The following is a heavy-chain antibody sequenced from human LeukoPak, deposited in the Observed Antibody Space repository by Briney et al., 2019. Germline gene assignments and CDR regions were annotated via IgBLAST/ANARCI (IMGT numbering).Heavy chain of an antibody. CDR1: GFTFSSYW. D-gene: IGHD3-3*01. CDR3: ARGIYDFWSGYYFPSSFGMDV. CDR2: IKQDGSEK. Sequence: GGSLRLSCAASGFTFSSYWMSWVRQAPGKGLEWVANIKQDGSEKYYVDSVKGRFTISRDNAKNSLYLQMNSLRAEDTAVYYCARGIYDFWSGYYFPSSFGMDVWGQGTTVTVSS. V-gene: IGHV3-7*01. J-gene: IGHJ6*02.